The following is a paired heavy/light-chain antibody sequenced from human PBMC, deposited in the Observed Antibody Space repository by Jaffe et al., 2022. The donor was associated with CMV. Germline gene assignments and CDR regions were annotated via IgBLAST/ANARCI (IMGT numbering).Light chain of an antibody. CDR2: DTS. J-gene: IGKJ4*01. Sequence: EFVLTQSPATLSLSPGESATLSCRASQSVGSYLAWYQLKRGQPPRLLIYDTSSRASGIPARFSGRGSGTDFTLTISSLEPEDFAVYYCQHRSSSFGWAFGGGTKVEIK. CDR3: QHRSSSFGWA. V-gene: IGKV3-11*01. CDR1: QSVGSY.
Heavy chain of an antibody. D-gene: IGHD3-16*01. Sequence: EVQLVQSEAEVKKPGESLKISCKGSGYSFSNYWIGWVRQMPGKGLEWMGVIHPGDSNTRYSPSFQGQVTISADKSISTAFLQWSSLKSSDTAMYYCARHVGGGSLGRLHYYYYYLDVWGKGTTVTVSS. V-gene: IGHV5-51*01. CDR1: GYSFSNYW. CDR2: IHPGDSNT. J-gene: IGHJ6*03. CDR3: ARHVGGGSLGRLHYYYYYLDV.